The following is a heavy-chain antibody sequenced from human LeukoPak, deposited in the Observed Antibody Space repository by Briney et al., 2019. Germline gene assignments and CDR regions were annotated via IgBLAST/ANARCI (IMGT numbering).Heavy chain of an antibody. V-gene: IGHV3-74*01. CDR2: INSDGSST. CDR1: GFTFSSYW. CDR3: ARAPTRYFDL. J-gene: IGHJ2*01. Sequence: GGSLRLSCAASGFTFSSYWMHWVRQAPGKGLVWVSHINSDGSSTSYADSVKGRFTISRDNAKNTLYPQMNSLRAEDTAVYYCARAPTRYFDLWGRGTLVTVSS.